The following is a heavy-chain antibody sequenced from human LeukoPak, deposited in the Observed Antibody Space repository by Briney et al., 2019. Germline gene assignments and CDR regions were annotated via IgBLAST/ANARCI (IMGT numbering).Heavy chain of an antibody. D-gene: IGHD6-19*01. CDR1: GGSISSYY. Sequence: SETLSLTCTVSGGSISSYYWSWIRQPPGKGLEWIGYIYYSRSTNYNPSLKSRVTISVDTSKNQFSLKLSSVTAADTAVYYSARHSSGWYPDYWGQGTLATVSS. CDR3: ARHSSGWYPDY. V-gene: IGHV4-59*01. J-gene: IGHJ4*02. CDR2: IYYSRST.